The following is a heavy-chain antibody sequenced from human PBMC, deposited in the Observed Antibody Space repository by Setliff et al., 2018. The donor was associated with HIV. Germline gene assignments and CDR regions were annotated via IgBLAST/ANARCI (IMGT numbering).Heavy chain of an antibody. D-gene: IGHD2-2*02. Sequence: SETLSLTCTVSDGSISNYYWNWIRQPAGKGLEWIGRIFTSGTTNYNPSLRRRVTISVDTSKNQFSLRLSSVTAADTAVYYCAREGFYNSYYYYMDVWGIGTTVTVSS. V-gene: IGHV4-4*07. CDR3: AREGFYNSYYYYMDV. CDR1: DGSISNYY. J-gene: IGHJ6*03. CDR2: IFTSGTT.